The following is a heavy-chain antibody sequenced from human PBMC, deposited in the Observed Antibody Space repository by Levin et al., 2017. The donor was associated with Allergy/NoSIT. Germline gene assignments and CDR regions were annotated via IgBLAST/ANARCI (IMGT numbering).Heavy chain of an antibody. D-gene: IGHD4-11*01. CDR2: IRNKPYGGTT. CDR3: TRGDYSNYDC. V-gene: IGHV3-49*03. J-gene: IGHJ4*02. CDR1: GFTFGDYA. Sequence: GGSLRLSCTTSGFTFGDYAMSWFRQAPGKGLEWVGFIRNKPYGGTTEYAASVKGRFTISRDDSRSVAYLQMKSLKTEDTAVYYCTRGDYSNYDCWGQGTLVTVSS.